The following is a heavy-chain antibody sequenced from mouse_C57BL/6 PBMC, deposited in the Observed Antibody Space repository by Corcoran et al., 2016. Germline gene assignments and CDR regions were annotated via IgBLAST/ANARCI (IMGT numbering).Heavy chain of an antibody. V-gene: IGHV14-1*01. CDR2: IDPEDGDT. J-gene: IGHJ2*01. Sequence: EVQLQQSGAELVRPGASVKLSCTASGFNIKDYYMHWVKQRPEQGLEWIGRIDPEDGDTEYAPKFQGKATMTADTSSNTAYLQLSSLTSEDTAVYYCTTRGYGSYYFDYWGQGTTLTVSS. CDR1: GFNIKDYY. CDR3: TTRGYGSYYFDY. D-gene: IGHD1-1*01.